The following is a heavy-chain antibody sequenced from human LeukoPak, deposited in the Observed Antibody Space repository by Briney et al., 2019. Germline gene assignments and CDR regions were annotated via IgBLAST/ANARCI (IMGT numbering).Heavy chain of an antibody. CDR2: ISSSSSYI. V-gene: IGHV3-21*01. CDR1: GFTFSSYS. Sequence: GGSLRLSCAASGFTFSSYSMNWVRQAPGKGLEWVSSISSSSSYIYYADSVKGRFTISRDNAKNSLYLQMNSLRAEDTAVYYCARGGHYYGSGRNIDYWGQGTLVTVSS. CDR3: ARGGHYYGSGRNIDY. J-gene: IGHJ4*02. D-gene: IGHD3-10*01.